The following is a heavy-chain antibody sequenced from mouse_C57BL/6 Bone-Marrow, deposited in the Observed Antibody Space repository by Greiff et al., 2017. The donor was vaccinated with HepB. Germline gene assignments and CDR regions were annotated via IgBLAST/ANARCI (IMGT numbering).Heavy chain of an antibody. J-gene: IGHJ1*03. Sequence: QVQRVESGPGLVAPSQSLSITCTVSGFPLTSYAISWVRQPPGKGPEWLGGIWAGGGTNYNSALKTRLSISKDNSKSQVFLKMNRLQTDETARYYCARGSSYGYFDDWGTGTTVTVSA. CDR1: GFPLTSYA. CDR3: ARGSSYGYFDD. V-gene: IGHV2-9-1*01. CDR2: IWAGGGT. D-gene: IGHD1-1*01.